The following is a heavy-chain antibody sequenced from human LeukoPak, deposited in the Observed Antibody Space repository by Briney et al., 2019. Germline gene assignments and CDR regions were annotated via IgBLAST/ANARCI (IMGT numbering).Heavy chain of an antibody. D-gene: IGHD1-14*01. CDR1: GYTFTSYY. V-gene: IGHV1-46*01. CDR3: ARDSSEFRSLLFH. Sequence: GASVKVSCKASGYTFTSYYMHWVRQAPGQGLEWMGIINPSGGSTSYAQKFQGRVTMTGDTSTSTVYMELSSLRSEDTAVYYCARDSSEFRSLLFHWGQGTLVTVSS. J-gene: IGHJ1*01. CDR2: INPSGGST.